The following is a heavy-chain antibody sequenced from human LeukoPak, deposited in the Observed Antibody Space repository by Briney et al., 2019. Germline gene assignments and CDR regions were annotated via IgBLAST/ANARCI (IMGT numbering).Heavy chain of an antibody. CDR3: ARITMVRGVIGWFDP. CDR2: INHSGST. J-gene: IGHJ5*02. D-gene: IGHD3-10*01. CDR1: GFTFSNYA. V-gene: IGHV4-34*01. Sequence: GSLRLSCAASGFTFSNYAMTWIRQPPGKGLEWIGEINHSGSTNYNPSLKSRVTISVDTSKNQFSLKLSSVTAADTAVYYCARITMVRGVIGWFDPWGQGTLVTVSS.